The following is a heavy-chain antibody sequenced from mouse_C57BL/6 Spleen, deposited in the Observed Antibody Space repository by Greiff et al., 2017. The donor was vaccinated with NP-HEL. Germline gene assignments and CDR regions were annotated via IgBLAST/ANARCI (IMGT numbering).Heavy chain of an antibody. CDR2: ISNLAYSI. V-gene: IGHV5-15*04. J-gene: IGHJ3*01. CDR3: ARQGLAGYYGFAY. D-gene: IGHD2-3*01. CDR1: GFTFSDYG. Sequence: EVKLVESGGGLVQPGGSLKLSCAASGFTFSDYGMAWVRQAPRKGPAWVAFISNLAYSIYYADTVTGRFTISRENAKNTLYLEMSSLRSEDTAMYYCARQGLAGYYGFAYWGQGTLVTVSA.